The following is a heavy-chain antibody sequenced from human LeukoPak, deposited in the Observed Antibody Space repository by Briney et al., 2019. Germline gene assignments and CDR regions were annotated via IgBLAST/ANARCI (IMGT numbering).Heavy chain of an antibody. CDR3: ARNSGYYSYYYYMDV. CDR1: GFTFSSYE. J-gene: IGHJ6*03. D-gene: IGHD3-3*01. CDR2: ISSSSSTI. V-gene: IGHV3-48*01. Sequence: GGSLRLSCAASGFTFSSYEMNWVRQAPGKGLEWVSYISSSSSTIYYADSVKGRFTISRDNAKNSLYLQMNSLRAEDTAVYYCARNSGYYSYYYYMDVWGKGTTVTVSS.